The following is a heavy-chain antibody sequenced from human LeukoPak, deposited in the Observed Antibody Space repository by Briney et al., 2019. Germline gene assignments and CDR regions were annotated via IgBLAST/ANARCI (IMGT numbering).Heavy chain of an antibody. V-gene: IGHV3-9*01. CDR1: GFTFDDYA. CDR3: AKDILEEPAAMMEY. D-gene: IGHD2-2*01. J-gene: IGHJ4*02. CDR2: NSWNSGSI. Sequence: GRSLRLSCAASGFTFDDYAMHWVRQAPGKGLEWVSGNSWNSGSIGYADSVKGRFTISRDNAKNSLYLQMNSLRAEDTALYYCAKDILEEPAAMMEYWGQGTLVTVSS.